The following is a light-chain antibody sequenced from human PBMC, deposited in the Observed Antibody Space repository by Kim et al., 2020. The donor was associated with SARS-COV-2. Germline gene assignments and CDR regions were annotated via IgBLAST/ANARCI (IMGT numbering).Light chain of an antibody. V-gene: IGLV3-19*01. Sequence: GQPVRITCQGDSLRSYYASWYQQKPGQAPVLVIYGKNNRPSGIPDRFSGSSSGNTASLTITGAQAEDEADYYCNSRDSSGNHPHVVFGGGTQLTVL. J-gene: IGLJ2*01. CDR2: GKN. CDR1: SLRSYY. CDR3: NSRDSSGNHPHVV.